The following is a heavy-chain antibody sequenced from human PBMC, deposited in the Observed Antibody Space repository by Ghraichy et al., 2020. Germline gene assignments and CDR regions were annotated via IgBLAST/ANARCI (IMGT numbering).Heavy chain of an antibody. CDR1: GFTFSSYW. CDR3: TGDPDSGDDY. Sequence: GGSLRLSCAASGFTFSSYWMTWVRQAPGKGLEGVANIKQDGREKHYVDSVKGRFTISRDNAKNSLYLQMNSLRADDTAVYYWTGDPDSGDDYWGQGTLVTVSS. CDR2: IKQDGREK. V-gene: IGHV3-7*01. J-gene: IGHJ4*02. D-gene: IGHD3-10*01.